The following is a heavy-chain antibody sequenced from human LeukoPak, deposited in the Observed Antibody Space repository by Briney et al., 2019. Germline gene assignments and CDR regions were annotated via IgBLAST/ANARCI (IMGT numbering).Heavy chain of an antibody. CDR3: ARDYWWNYDY. CDR1: GFTFSDYA. Sequence: GGSLRLSCAASGFTFSDYAMHWVRQAPGKGLEWVAVISKDGSDKYYPSSVRGRFTISRDNSKNTIYLQMDSLRAEDTAIYYCARDYWWNYDYWGQGTLVTVSS. J-gene: IGHJ4*02. CDR2: ISKDGSDK. V-gene: IGHV3-30-3*01. D-gene: IGHD1-7*01.